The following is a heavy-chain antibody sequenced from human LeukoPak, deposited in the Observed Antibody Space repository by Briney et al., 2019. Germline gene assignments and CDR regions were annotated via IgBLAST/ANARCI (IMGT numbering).Heavy chain of an antibody. CDR3: ARGGGYKSPYSI. J-gene: IGHJ4*02. V-gene: IGHV4-59*01. CDR2: IYYSGST. CDR1: GDSISSYS. Sequence: PSETLSLTCTVSGDSISSYSWSWIRQPPGKGLEWIGYIYYSGSTNYNPSLKSRVTMSVDTSKNQFSLKLSSVTAADTAVYYCARGGGYKSPYSIWGQGTLVTVSS. D-gene: IGHD5-24*01.